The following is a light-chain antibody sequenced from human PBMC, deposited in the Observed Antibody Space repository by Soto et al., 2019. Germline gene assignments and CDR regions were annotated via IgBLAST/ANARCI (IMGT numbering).Light chain of an antibody. J-gene: IGLJ2*01. CDR3: AAWDDSLNGPGVV. CDR2: SIN. CDR1: SSNIRSNT. V-gene: IGLV1-44*01. Sequence: QSVLTQPPSASGTPGQRVTISCSGSSSNIRSNTVSWYQQLPGTAPKLLMYSINQRPSGVPDRFSGSKSGTSASLAISGLQSESEADYFCAAWDDSLNGPGVVFGGGTKVTVL.